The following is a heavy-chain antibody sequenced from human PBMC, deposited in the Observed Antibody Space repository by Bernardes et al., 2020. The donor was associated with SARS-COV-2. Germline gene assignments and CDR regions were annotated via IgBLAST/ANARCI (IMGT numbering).Heavy chain of an antibody. CDR2: VSWDGSTT. Sequence: GGSLRLSCAASGFTFEDYTMHWVRQVPGKGLEWVSLVSWDGSTTNYADSVKGRFIISRDSSRNTVHLQMDSLRKEDTALYYCATERQSLTGFGGGHDAFGVWGRGRRVNVSS. CDR1: GFTFEDYT. D-gene: IGHD3-3*01. CDR3: ATERQSLTGFGGGHDAFGV. V-gene: IGHV3-43*01. J-gene: IGHJ3*01.